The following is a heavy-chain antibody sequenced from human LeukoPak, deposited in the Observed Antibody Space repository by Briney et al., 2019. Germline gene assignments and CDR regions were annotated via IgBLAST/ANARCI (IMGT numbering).Heavy chain of an antibody. Sequence: ASVKVSCKASGYTFTGYYMHWVRQAPGQGLEWMGWINAGDGNTKYSQKFQGRVTITRDTSATTAYMELSSLRSEDTAVYYCARDAEALRYFDWPPGYWGQGTLVTVSS. V-gene: IGHV1-3*01. CDR2: INAGDGNT. CDR3: ARDAEALRYFDWPPGY. CDR1: GYTFTGYY. D-gene: IGHD3-9*01. J-gene: IGHJ4*02.